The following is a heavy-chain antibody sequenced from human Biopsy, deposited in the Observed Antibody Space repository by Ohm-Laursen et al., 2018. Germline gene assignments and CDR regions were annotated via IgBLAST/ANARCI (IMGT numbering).Heavy chain of an antibody. D-gene: IGHD3-22*01. V-gene: IGHV4-34*01. CDR3: VRGVDYYDPYHYYALDV. Sequence: SDTLSLTCGVYGESFNGYYWSWIRQTPGKGLEWIGEINHSGRTNYNPSLKSRVTISVDTSKNQFSLKVTSVTAADTAVYYCVRGVDYYDPYHYYALDVWGQGTTVTVSS. CDR1: GESFNGYY. J-gene: IGHJ6*02. CDR2: INHSGRT.